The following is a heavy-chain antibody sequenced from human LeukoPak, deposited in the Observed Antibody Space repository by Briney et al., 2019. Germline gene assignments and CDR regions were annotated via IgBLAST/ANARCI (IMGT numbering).Heavy chain of an antibody. V-gene: IGHV3-7*01. CDR1: GFTFSSYW. J-gene: IGHJ6*03. CDR3: ARQGNYYYMDV. Sequence: GGSLRLSCAASGFTFSSYWMSWVRQAPGKGLEWVANIKQDGSEKYYVDSVKGRFTISRDNAKNSLYLQMDSLRAEDTAVYYCARQGNYYYMDVWGKGTTVTVSS. CDR2: IKQDGSEK.